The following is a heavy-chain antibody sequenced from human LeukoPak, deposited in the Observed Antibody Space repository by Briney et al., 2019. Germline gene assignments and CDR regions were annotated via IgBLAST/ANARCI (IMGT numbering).Heavy chain of an antibody. Sequence: GGSLRLSCAASGFTFSSYAMSWVRQAPGKGLEWVSAISGSGGSTYYADSVKGRFTISRDNSKNTLYLQMSSLRAEDTAVYYCAKDQSSGYYPYYFDYWGQGTLVTVSS. J-gene: IGHJ4*02. V-gene: IGHV3-23*01. CDR3: AKDQSSGYYPYYFDY. D-gene: IGHD3-22*01. CDR2: ISGSGGST. CDR1: GFTFSSYA.